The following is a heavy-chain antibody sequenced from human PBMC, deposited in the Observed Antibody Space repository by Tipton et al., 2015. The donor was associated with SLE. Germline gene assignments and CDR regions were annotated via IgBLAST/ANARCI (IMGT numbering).Heavy chain of an antibody. D-gene: IGHD7-27*01. CDR3: ARDVPSLLTGDRWDAFDI. CDR2: INHSGST. J-gene: IGHJ3*02. CDR1: GYSISSGYY. Sequence: LRLSCTVSGYSISSGYYWGWIRQPPGKGLEWIGEINHSGSTNYNPSLKSRVTISVDTSKNQFSLKLSSVTAADTAVYYCARDVPSLLTGDRWDAFDIWGQGTMVTVSS. V-gene: IGHV4-38-2*02.